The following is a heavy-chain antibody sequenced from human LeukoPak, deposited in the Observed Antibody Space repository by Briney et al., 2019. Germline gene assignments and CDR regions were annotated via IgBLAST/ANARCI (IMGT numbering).Heavy chain of an antibody. V-gene: IGHV3-23*01. CDR2: ISGSVGTT. D-gene: IGHD3-10*01. CDR3: AKDRRISLVRGDIN. J-gene: IGHJ4*02. CDR1: GFTFSDYY. Sequence: GGSLRLSCAASGFTFSDYYMTWIRQAPGKGLEWVSGISGSVGTTYYAGSVKGRFTVSRDNSKITVYLQMNSLRAEDTGVYYCAKDRRISLVRGDINWGQGTLVTVSS.